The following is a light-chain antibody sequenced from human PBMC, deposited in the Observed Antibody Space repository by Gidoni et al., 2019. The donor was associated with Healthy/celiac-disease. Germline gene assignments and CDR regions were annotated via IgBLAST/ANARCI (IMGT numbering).Light chain of an antibody. Sequence: DIQMTKSPSSLSASVVDRVTITCRASQSISSYLHWFQHKPGKAPKLLIYAASSLQSGVPSRFSGSGSVTDFTLTISSLQPEHFATYYCQQSYSTPFTFGPGTKVDIK. CDR2: AAS. J-gene: IGKJ3*01. CDR1: QSISSY. CDR3: QQSYSTPFT. V-gene: IGKV1-39*01.